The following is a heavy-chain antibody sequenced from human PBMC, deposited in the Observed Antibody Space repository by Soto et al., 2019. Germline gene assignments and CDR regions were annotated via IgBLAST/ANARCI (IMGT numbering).Heavy chain of an antibody. V-gene: IGHV3-53*01. CDR1: GLTISGKKY. J-gene: IGHJ3*01. D-gene: IGHD1-1*01. CDR3: ATWHEREHAYDV. CDR2: LYDVDGS. Sequence: DVQLVESGGGLIQPGESLRLSCADFGLTISGKKYVAWVRQAPGKWLEWVSALYDVDGSFYADSVKGRFTTSSDSSKTTVYLQMNDLRPDDTAVYYCATWHEREHAYDVWGQGTTVTVSS.